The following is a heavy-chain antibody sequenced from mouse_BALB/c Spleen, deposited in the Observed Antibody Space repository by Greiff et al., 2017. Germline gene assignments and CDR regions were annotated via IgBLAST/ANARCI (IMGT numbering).Heavy chain of an antibody. Sequence: EVKLQESGPGLVKPSQSLSLTCSVTGYSITSGYYWNWIRQFPGNKLEWMGYISYDGSNNYNPTLKNRISITHDTSKNQSFLKLNSVTTEDTATYYCAGDLLGGGYAMDYWGQGTSVTVSS. CDR1: GYSITSGYY. J-gene: IGHJ4*01. V-gene: IGHV3-6*02. CDR2: ISYDGSN. CDR3: AGDLLGGGYAMDY. D-gene: IGHD2-1*01.